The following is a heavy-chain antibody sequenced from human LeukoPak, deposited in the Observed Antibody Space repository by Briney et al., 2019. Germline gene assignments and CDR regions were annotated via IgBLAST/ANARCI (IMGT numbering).Heavy chain of an antibody. CDR2: ISSNSLFK. Sequence: GGSLRLSCAASGFTFSNYGMHWVRQAPGKGLEWVSAISSNSLFKKYADSVKGRFTISRDNAKNSLYLQMNSLRAEDTAVYYCARITTYFDYWGQGTLVTVSS. CDR1: GFTFSNYG. D-gene: IGHD3-3*01. CDR3: ARITTYFDY. V-gene: IGHV3-21*04. J-gene: IGHJ4*02.